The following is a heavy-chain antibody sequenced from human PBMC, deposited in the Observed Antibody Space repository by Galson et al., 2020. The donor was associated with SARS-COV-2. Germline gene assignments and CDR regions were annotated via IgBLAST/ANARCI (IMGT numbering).Heavy chain of an antibody. CDR3: AKLAEGRRSSEDY. V-gene: IGHV4-59*08. CDR2: ISYSGST. CDR1: IGSMTSHY. J-gene: IGHJ4*02. D-gene: IGHD1-26*01. Sequence: TSETLSLTCAVSIGSMTSHYWSWIRQAPGKGLEWIGYISYSGSTTYNPSLKSRVTISIDTSKNQFSLKLTSVTAADTALYYCAKLAEGRRSSEDYRGQGTLVTVSS.